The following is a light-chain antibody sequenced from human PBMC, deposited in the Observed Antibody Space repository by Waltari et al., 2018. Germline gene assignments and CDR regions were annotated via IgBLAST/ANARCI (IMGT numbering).Light chain of an antibody. CDR3: KSADSDGSDVV. V-gene: IGLV3-25*03. CDR1: VLAEQY. Sequence: YARTQPPSLSLSPGRTARIACSGAVLAEQYAYWYQQRHGRAPVFLIYKDNTRAPGIPVRFAGSSTGKIATMFITGVQTEDETYYYCKSADSDGSDVVCGGGTKLTGL. J-gene: IGLJ2*01. CDR2: KDN.